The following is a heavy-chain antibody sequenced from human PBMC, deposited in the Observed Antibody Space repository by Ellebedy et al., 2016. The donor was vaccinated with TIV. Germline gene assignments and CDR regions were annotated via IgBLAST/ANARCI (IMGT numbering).Heavy chain of an antibody. CDR2: ISSSSDYI. J-gene: IGHJ4*02. CDR1: GFTFSTYS. D-gene: IGHD6-13*01. V-gene: IGHV3-21*04. Sequence: GESLKISXVDSGFTFSTYSMNWVRQAPGKGLEWVSCISSSSDYIYYADSVKGRFTVSRDNAKNSLYLQMNSLRVEDTAVSYCARSGASAGMYWGQGTQVTVSS. CDR3: ARSGASAGMY.